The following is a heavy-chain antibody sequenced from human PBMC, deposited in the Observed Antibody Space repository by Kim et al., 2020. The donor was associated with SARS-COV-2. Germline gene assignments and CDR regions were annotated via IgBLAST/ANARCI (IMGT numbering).Heavy chain of an antibody. CDR3: ARRYSSGPDDFFDY. D-gene: IGHD6-19*01. CDR1: GYTFTGYY. V-gene: IGHV1-2*06. J-gene: IGHJ4*02. Sequence: ASVKVSCKASGYTFTGYYMHWVRQAPGQGLEWMGRINPNSGGTNYAQKFQGRVTMTRDTSISTAYMELSRLRSDDTAVYYCARRYSSGPDDFFDYWGQGTLVTVSS. CDR2: INPNSGGT.